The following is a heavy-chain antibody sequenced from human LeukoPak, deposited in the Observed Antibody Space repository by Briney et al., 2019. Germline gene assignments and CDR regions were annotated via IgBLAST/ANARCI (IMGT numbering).Heavy chain of an antibody. J-gene: IGHJ4*02. CDR3: AKTLDSSGWPFFDY. Sequence: GGSLRLSCAASGFTFSSFGMHWVRQAPGKGLEWVAFIRYDGSNKYYADSVKGRFTISRDNSKNTLYLQMNSLRAEDTAVYYCAKTLDSSGWPFFDYWGQGTLVTVSS. D-gene: IGHD6-19*01. CDR1: GFTFSSFG. CDR2: IRYDGSNK. V-gene: IGHV3-30*02.